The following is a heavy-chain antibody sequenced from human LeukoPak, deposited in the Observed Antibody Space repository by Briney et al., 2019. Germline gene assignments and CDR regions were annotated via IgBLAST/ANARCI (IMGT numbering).Heavy chain of an antibody. Sequence: SETLSLTCTVSGGSISSCHWTWIRQPPGKGLEWIGYIYYTGSTNYNPSLKSRVIISLDTSKNQFSLKLSSVTAADTAVYYCATHNSGTFYNFDSWGQGTLVTVSS. V-gene: IGHV4-59*08. CDR2: IYYTGST. CDR3: ATHNSGTFYNFDS. D-gene: IGHD3-10*01. CDR1: GGSISSCH. J-gene: IGHJ4*02.